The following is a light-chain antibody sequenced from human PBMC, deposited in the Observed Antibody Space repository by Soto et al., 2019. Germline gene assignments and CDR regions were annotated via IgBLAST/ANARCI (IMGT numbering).Light chain of an antibody. J-gene: IGKJ3*01. V-gene: IGKV1-12*02. CDR1: QGVNSW. CDR2: AAS. Sequence: DIQMTQSPSSVSSSVGDRVTITCRASQGVNSWFAWYQQKPGKAPKHLIFAASTLHSGVPSRFSGSASGTYFTRTISSLQPEDYGTYYCQQTDSFPFTFGPGTKVNIK. CDR3: QQTDSFPFT.